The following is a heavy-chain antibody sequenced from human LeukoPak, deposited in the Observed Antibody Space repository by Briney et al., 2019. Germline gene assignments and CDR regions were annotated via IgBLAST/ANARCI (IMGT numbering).Heavy chain of an antibody. J-gene: IGHJ4*02. V-gene: IGHV3-21*01. CDR3: ARDEGYYYDS. CDR2: ISRNSTYI. CDR1: GFTFSDYI. Sequence: GGSLRLSCAASGFTFSDYIMNWVRQAPGKGLEWVASISRNSTYIHYADSVKGRFTISRDNARNSLFLQMNSLRAEDTAIYYCARDEGYYYDSWGQGTQVTVSS.